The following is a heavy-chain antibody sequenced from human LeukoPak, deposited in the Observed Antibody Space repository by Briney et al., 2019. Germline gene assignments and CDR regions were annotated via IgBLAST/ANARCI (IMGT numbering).Heavy chain of an antibody. D-gene: IGHD3-22*01. V-gene: IGHV3-23*01. CDR2: ISGSGGRT. J-gene: IGHJ4*02. CDR3: AKGERHYYDSSGYYSYYFDY. Sequence: GGSLRLSCAASGFTFSNYAMSWVRQAPGKGLEWVSAISGSGGRTYYADSVKGRFTISRDNSKNTLYLQMNSLRAEDTAVYYCAKGERHYYDSSGYYSYYFDYWGQGTLVTVSS. CDR1: GFTFSNYA.